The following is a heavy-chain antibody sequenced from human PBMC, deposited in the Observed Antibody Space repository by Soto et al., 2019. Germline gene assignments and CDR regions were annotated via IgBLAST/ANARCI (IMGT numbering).Heavy chain of an antibody. D-gene: IGHD4-4*01. V-gene: IGHV4-30-4*01. Sequence: QVQLQESGPGLVKPSQTLSLTCTVSGGSISSGDYYWRWIHQPPGKGLEWIGYSYYSGCTYYNPSLNSRLTMSVGTSKNQFSLKLSSVIAADTAVYYCARSDNYVPFDHWGQGTLVTVSS. J-gene: IGHJ4*02. CDR3: ARSDNYVPFDH. CDR1: GGSISSGDYY. CDR2: SYYSGCT.